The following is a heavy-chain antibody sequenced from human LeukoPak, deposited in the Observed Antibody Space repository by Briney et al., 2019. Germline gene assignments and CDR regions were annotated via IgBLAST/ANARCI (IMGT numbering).Heavy chain of an antibody. J-gene: IGHJ4*02. CDR1: GGSISSGGYY. D-gene: IGHD3-22*01. Sequence: PSETPSLTCTVSGGSISSGGYYWSWIRQHPGKGLEWIGYIYYSGSTYYNPSLKSRVTISVDTSKNQFSLKLSSVTAADTAVYYCARALPYYYDSSGYYYGLVYFDYWGQGTLVTVSS. V-gene: IGHV4-31*03. CDR3: ARALPYYYDSSGYYYGLVYFDY. CDR2: IYYSGST.